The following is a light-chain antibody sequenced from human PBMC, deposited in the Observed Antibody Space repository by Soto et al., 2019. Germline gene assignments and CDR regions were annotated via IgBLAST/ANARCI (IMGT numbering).Light chain of an antibody. V-gene: IGLV2-14*01. CDR1: SSDVGAYNF. Sequence: QSVLTQPASVSGSPGQSITISCTGTSSDVGAYNFVSWYQQHPGKAPKLIFYEVSNRPPGLSDRFSGSKSGTTASLTISGLQAEDEADYFCSSYTTNTTLLFGGGTQLTVL. CDR2: EVS. J-gene: IGLJ2*01. CDR3: SSYTTNTTLL.